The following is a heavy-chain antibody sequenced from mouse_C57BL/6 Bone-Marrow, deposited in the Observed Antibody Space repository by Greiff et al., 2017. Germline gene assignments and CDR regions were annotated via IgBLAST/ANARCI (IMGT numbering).Heavy chain of an antibody. CDR1: GFTFSDYY. V-gene: IGHV5-12*01. CDR3: ARRGDPYYFDY. CDR2: ISNGGGST. J-gene: IGHJ2*01. D-gene: IGHD2-13*01. Sequence: DVKLVESGGGLVQPGGSLKLSCAASGFTFSDYYMYWVRQTPEKRLEWVAYISNGGGSTYYPDTVKGRFTISSDNAKNTLYLQMSRLKSEDTAMYYCARRGDPYYFDYWGQGTTLTVSS.